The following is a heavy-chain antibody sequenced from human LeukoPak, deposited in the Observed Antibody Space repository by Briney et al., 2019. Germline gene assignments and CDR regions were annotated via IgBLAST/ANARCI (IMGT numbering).Heavy chain of an antibody. V-gene: IGHV1-58*02. CDR2: IVVGSGNT. CDR3: AADTHCSGGSCYSPPDY. D-gene: IGHD2-15*01. CDR1: GFTFTSSA. J-gene: IGHJ4*02. Sequence: GASVKVSCKASGFTFTSSAMQWVRQARGQRLEWIGWIVVGSGNTNYAQKFQERVTITRDMSTSTAYMELSSLRSEDTAVYYCAADTHCSGGSCYSPPDYWGQGTLVTVSS.